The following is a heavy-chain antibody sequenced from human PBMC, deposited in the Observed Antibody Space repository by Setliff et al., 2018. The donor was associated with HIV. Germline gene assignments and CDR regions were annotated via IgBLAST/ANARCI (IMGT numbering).Heavy chain of an antibody. CDR3: ASMGAQRTHFDC. V-gene: IGHV4-61*09. D-gene: IGHD1-26*01. Sequence: TLSLTCSVSAGSISSGRYYWSWIRQPAGKGLEWIGHIYSSGSTNYNLSLKSRVTISKDTSKNQFHLNMSSVTAADSATYYCASMGAQRTHFDCWGQGTLVTVSS. CDR2: IYSSGST. J-gene: IGHJ4*02. CDR1: AGSISSGRYY.